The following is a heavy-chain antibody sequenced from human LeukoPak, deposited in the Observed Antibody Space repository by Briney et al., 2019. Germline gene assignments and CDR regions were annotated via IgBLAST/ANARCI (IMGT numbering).Heavy chain of an antibody. Sequence: GFLRISCAGSGFNLRSFWMHWVRPAPGKGLVLVSRINSDGSSTSYADSVKGRFTISRDNAKNTLYLQMNSLRAEDTAVYYCARPGYSYGRYFDYWGQGTLVTVSS. J-gene: IGHJ4*02. CDR1: GFNLRSFW. D-gene: IGHD5-18*01. V-gene: IGHV3-74*01. CDR3: ARPGYSYGRYFDY. CDR2: INSDGSST.